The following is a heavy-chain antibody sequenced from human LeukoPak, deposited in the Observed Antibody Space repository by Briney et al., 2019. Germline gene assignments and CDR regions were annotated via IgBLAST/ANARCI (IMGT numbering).Heavy chain of an antibody. CDR3: ARDPGTGFSYVIDY. CDR1: GFTFSSYE. Sequence: GGSLRLSCAASGFTFSSYEMNWVRQAPGKGLEWVSYISSSGSTIYYADSVKGRFTISRDNAKNSLYLQMNSLRAEDTAVYYCARDPGTGFSYVIDYWGQGSLVTVSS. CDR2: ISSSGSTI. V-gene: IGHV3-48*03. D-gene: IGHD2-2*01. J-gene: IGHJ4*02.